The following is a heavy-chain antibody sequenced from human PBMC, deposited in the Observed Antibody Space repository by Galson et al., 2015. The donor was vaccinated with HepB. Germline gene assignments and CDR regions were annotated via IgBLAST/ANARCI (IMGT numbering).Heavy chain of an antibody. Sequence: QSGAEVKKPGASVKVSCKASGGTFSSYAISWVRQAPGQGLEWMGGIIPIFGTANYAQKFQGRVTITADESTSTAYMELSSLRSEDTAVYYCARKGAGDSSGYPLPLDYWGQGTLVTVSS. CDR1: GGTFSSYA. CDR2: IIPIFGTA. J-gene: IGHJ4*02. V-gene: IGHV1-69*13. D-gene: IGHD3-22*01. CDR3: ARKGAGDSSGYPLPLDY.